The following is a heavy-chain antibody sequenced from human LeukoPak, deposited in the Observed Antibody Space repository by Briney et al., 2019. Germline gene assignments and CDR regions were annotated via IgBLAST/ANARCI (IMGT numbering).Heavy chain of an antibody. CDR3: ARDVRGVWRFLEWRRGPNWFDP. Sequence: PGGSLRLSCAASGFTFSSYAMHWVRQAPGKGLEWVAVISYDGSNKYYADSVKGRFTISRDNSKNTLYLQMNSLRAEDTAVYYCARDVRGVWRFLEWRRGPNWFDPWGQGTLVTVSS. D-gene: IGHD3-3*01. J-gene: IGHJ5*02. V-gene: IGHV3-30-3*01. CDR2: ISYDGSNK. CDR1: GFTFSSYA.